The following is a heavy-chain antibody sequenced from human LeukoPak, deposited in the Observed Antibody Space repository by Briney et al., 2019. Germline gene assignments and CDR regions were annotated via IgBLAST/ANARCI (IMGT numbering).Heavy chain of an antibody. CDR2: IYTSGST. Sequence: SQTLSLTCTVSGGSISSYYWSWLRQPAGQGLEWIGRIYTSGSTNYNPSLTRRVTMSVDTSKNQFSLTLSSVTAADTAVYYCARDSSGLNYYYYYYMDVWGKGTTVTVSS. CDR1: GGSISSYY. V-gene: IGHV4-4*07. D-gene: IGHD6-19*01. CDR3: ARDSSGLNYYYYYYMDV. J-gene: IGHJ6*03.